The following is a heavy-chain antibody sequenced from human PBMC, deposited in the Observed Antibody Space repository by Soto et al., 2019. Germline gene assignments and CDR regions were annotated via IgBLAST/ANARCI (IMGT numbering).Heavy chain of an antibody. D-gene: IGHD3-22*01. CDR1: GVSITSGGYS. Sequence: SETLSLTCAVSGVSITSGGYSWSWIRQPPGKGLEWIGYISHSGSMYYNPSLKSRVTISVVMSKNQFSLKLSSVTAADTAVYYSARGDSSGYLSNWGQGTLVTVSS. J-gene: IGHJ4*02. CDR3: ARGDSSGYLSN. V-gene: IGHV4-30-2*01. CDR2: ISHSGSM.